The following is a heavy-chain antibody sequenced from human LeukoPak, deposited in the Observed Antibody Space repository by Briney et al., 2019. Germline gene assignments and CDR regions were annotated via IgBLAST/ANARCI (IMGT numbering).Heavy chain of an antibody. Sequence: SETLSLTCAVYGGSFSGYYWSWVRQPPGKGLEWIGYIYYSGSTYYNPSLKSRVTISVDTSKNQFSLKLSSVTAADTAVYYCARDSTLGRPGWFDPWGQGTLVTVSS. CDR1: GGSFSGYY. CDR3: ARDSTLGRPGWFDP. CDR2: IYYSGST. J-gene: IGHJ5*02. V-gene: IGHV4-34*09. D-gene: IGHD2-2*01.